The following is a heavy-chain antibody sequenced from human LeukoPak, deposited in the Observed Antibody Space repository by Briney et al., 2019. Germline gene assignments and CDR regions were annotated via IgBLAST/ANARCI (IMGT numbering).Heavy chain of an antibody. CDR1: GYSFTSYW. J-gene: IGHJ3*02. CDR2: IYPGDSDT. Sequence: GESLKISCKGSGYSFTSYWIGWVRPMPGKGLEWMGIIYPGDSDTRYSPSFQGQVTISADKSISTAYLQWSSLKASDTAMYYCARLSVDDSSGYYYDGAFDIWGQGTMVTVSS. CDR3: ARLSVDDSSGYYYDGAFDI. V-gene: IGHV5-51*01. D-gene: IGHD3-22*01.